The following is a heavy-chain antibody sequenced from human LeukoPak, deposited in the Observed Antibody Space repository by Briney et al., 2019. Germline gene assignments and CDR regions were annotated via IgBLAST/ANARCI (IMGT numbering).Heavy chain of an antibody. CDR1: GFTFRNYV. CDR3: ARDHPEFDY. Sequence: GGSLRLSCAASGFTFRNYVMHWVRQAPGKGLEWVAAMSYDGSNKYYADSVKGRFTISRDNSNNTLYLQMNSLRAEDTAVHYCARDHPEFDYWGQGTLVTVSS. J-gene: IGHJ4*02. CDR2: MSYDGSNK. V-gene: IGHV3-30-3*01.